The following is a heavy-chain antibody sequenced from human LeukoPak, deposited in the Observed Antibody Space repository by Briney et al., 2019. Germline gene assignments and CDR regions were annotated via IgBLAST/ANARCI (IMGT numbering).Heavy chain of an antibody. Sequence: SETLSLTCTVSGGSISSSSYYWSWIRQPPGKGLEWIGYIYYSGSTNYNPSLKSRVTISVDTSKNQFSLKLSSVTAADTAVYYCAREVGATTLDAFDIWGQGTMVTVSS. CDR3: AREVGATTLDAFDI. D-gene: IGHD1-26*01. V-gene: IGHV4-61*01. CDR1: GGSISSSSYY. J-gene: IGHJ3*02. CDR2: IYYSGST.